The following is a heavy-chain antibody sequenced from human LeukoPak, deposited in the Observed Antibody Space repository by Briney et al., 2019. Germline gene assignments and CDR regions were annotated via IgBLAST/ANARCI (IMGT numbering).Heavy chain of an antibody. V-gene: IGHV4-59*01. CDR3: ARALPGDAFDI. Sequence: SETLSLTCTGSSVSISSNHWSWMPQPPGKELEWIGYIYYSGSTNYNTSLKSRVTISVDTSKNQFSLKLSSVTAADTAVYYCARALPGDAFDIWGQGTMVTVSS. CDR1: SVSISSNH. J-gene: IGHJ3*02. CDR2: IYYSGST.